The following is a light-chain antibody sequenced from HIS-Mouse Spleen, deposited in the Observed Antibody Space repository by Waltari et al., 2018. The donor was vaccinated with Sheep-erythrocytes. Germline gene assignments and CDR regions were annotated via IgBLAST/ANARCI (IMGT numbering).Light chain of an antibody. Sequence: QSALTQPRSVSGSPGQSVTIHCTGTSSDVGDYNHVSWYQHHPGKAPTLMIYDVSNRPSGVPDRFSGSKSGNTASLTISGLQAEDEADYYCCSYAGSYNHVFATGTKVTVL. CDR3: CSYAGSYNHV. V-gene: IGLV2-11*01. J-gene: IGLJ1*01. CDR1: SSDVGDYNH. CDR2: DVS.